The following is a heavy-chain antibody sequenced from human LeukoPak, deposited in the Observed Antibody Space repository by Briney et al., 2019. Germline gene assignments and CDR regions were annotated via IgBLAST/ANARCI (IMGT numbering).Heavy chain of an antibody. CDR3: AKDLDSSGYYFDY. J-gene: IGHJ4*02. D-gene: IGHD3-22*01. CDR2: ISGSGGST. V-gene: IGHV3-23*01. CDR1: GFTFSSYA. Sequence: GGSMRLSCAASGFTFSSYAMSWVRQAPGKGLEWVSAISGSGGSTYYADSVKGRFTISRDNSKNTLYLQMNSLRAEDTAVYYCAKDLDSSGYYFDYWGQGTLVTVSS.